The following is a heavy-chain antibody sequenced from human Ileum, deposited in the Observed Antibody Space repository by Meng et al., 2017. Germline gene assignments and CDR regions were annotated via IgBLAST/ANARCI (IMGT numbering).Heavy chain of an antibody. J-gene: IGHJ4*02. Sequence: QVQLVQSGGEVKTPGASVRVSCKASGYTFTGYYIHWVRQAPGQGLEWMAWFNPNTGDTNYAQNFQGRVTVTGDTSISTVYMDLNRLTSDDTAVYYCARDLTNEASSDSWGQGTLVTVSS. CDR2: FNPNTGDT. D-gene: IGHD2-8*01. CDR1: GYTFTGYY. V-gene: IGHV1-2*02. CDR3: ARDLTNEASSDS.